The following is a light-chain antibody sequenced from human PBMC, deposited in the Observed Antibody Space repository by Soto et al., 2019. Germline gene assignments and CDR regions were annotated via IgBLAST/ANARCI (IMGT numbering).Light chain of an antibody. Sequence: DIQMTQSPSSLSASVGDRVTITCQASQDISKYLNWCQQKPGKAPKLLIYDASNLETGVPSRFSGSGSGTDFTFTISSLQPEDIATYSCQQYDNLPLTFGGGTKVEIK. CDR1: QDISKY. J-gene: IGKJ4*01. CDR2: DAS. V-gene: IGKV1-33*01. CDR3: QQYDNLPLT.